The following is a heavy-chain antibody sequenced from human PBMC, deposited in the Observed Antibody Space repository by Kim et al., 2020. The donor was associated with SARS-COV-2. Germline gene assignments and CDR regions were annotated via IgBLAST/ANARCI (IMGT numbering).Heavy chain of an antibody. CDR1: GYTFTDYN. V-gene: IGHV1-2*06. CDR2: ISPNSGGT. J-gene: IGHJ4*02. CDR3: ARFIDY. Sequence: ASVKVSCKASGYTFTDYNMHWLRQAPGQGLEWMGRISPNSGGTNYAQKFQGRVTLTRDTSVSTIYMELTSLRSDDTAVYYCARFIDYWGQGTLVTVSP.